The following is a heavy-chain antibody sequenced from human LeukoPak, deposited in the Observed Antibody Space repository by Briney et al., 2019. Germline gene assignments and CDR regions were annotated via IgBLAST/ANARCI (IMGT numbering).Heavy chain of an antibody. CDR3: ARAPIGSDAIDI. Sequence: KPSETLSLTCTVSGGSISSYCWSWIRQPPGKGLEWIGYIYYSGSTTYNPSLKNRVTISVDTSKNQFSLKLSSVTATDTAVYYCARAPIGSDAIDIWGQGTMVTVPS. D-gene: IGHD2-15*01. CDR1: GGSISSYC. J-gene: IGHJ3*02. V-gene: IGHV4-59*01. CDR2: IYYSGST.